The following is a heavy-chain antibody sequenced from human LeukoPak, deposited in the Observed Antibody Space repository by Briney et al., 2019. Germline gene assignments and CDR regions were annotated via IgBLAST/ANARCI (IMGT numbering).Heavy chain of an antibody. CDR3: ARHIYCGGDCYDAFDI. Sequence: GGSLRLSCAASGFTVSSNYMSWVRQAPGKGLEWVSVIYSGGSTYYADSVKGRFTISRDNAKNSLYLQMNSLRAEDTAVYYCARHIYCGGDCYDAFDIWGQGTMVTVSS. J-gene: IGHJ3*02. V-gene: IGHV3-66*04. CDR1: GFTVSSNY. D-gene: IGHD2-21*02. CDR2: IYSGGST.